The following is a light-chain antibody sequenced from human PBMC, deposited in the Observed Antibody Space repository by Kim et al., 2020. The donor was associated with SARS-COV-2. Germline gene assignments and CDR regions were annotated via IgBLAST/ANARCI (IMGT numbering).Light chain of an antibody. J-gene: IGKJ5*01. CDR2: DAA. CDR3: QQYDAPPFT. CDR1: EDVSDY. Sequence: ASVGDRVTITCQASEDVSDYFNWYHQKPGEAPKVLIRDAAHLESGVPSRFSRGGYGTEFSLTISSVQPEDMGTYYCQQYDAPPFTFGQGTRLEIK. V-gene: IGKV1-33*01.